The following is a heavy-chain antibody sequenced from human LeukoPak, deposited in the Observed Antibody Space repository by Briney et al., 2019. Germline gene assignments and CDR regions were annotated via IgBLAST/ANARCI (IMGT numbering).Heavy chain of an antibody. CDR1: GFNVSTNY. V-gene: IGHV3-66*02. Sequence: GGSLRLSCAASGFNVSTNYMTWIRQAPGKGLEWVSLIYGADAAYYAESVRGRFMISRDNLKNTLFLQMNSLRVEDTAVYYCVTSTGQQFIPYDYWGQGTHVAVSS. J-gene: IGHJ4*02. D-gene: IGHD6-13*01. CDR3: VTSTGQQFIPYDY. CDR2: IYGADAA.